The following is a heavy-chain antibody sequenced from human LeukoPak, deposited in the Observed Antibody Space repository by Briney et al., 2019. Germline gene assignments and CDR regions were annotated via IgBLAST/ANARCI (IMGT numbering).Heavy chain of an antibody. CDR3: ARDRRGEGGLDY. CDR1: GYTFTSYY. J-gene: IGHJ4*02. D-gene: IGHD3-10*01. Sequence: GASVKVSCKASGYTFTSYYMHWVRQAPGQGLEWMGIINPSGGSTSYAQKSQGRVTMTRDTSTSTVYMELSSLRSEDTAVYYCARDRRGEGGLDYWGQGTLVTVSS. V-gene: IGHV1-46*01. CDR2: INPSGGST.